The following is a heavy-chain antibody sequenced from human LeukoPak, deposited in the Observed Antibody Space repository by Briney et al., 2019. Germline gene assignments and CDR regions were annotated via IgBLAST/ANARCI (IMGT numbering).Heavy chain of an antibody. CDR1: GYTFTTYG. CDR3: ARDRMDTGTYFDY. J-gene: IGHJ4*02. CDR2: ISTYNGNT. V-gene: IGHV1-18*01. D-gene: IGHD5-18*01. Sequence: AASVKVSCKSSGYTFTTYGITWLRQAPGQGLEWMEWISTYNGNTNYAQKLQGRVTMTTDTSTSTAYMELRSLRSDDTAMYYCARDRMDTGTYFDYWGQGTLVTVSS.